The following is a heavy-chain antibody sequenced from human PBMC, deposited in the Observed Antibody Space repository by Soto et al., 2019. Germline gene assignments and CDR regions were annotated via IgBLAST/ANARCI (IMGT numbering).Heavy chain of an antibody. D-gene: IGHD4-4*01. CDR1: GFTVSSNY. CDR2: IYSGGST. Sequence: GGSLRLSCAASGFTVSSNYMSWVRQAPGKGLEWVSVIYSGGSTYYADSVKGRFTISRDNSKNTLYLQMNSLRAEDTAVYYCARAPDNYYYYYYYMDVWGKGTTVTVSS. J-gene: IGHJ6*03. V-gene: IGHV3-66*01. CDR3: ARAPDNYYYYYYYMDV.